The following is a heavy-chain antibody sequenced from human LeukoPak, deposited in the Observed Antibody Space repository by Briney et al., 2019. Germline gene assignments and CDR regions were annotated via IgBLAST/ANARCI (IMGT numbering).Heavy chain of an antibody. D-gene: IGHD3-9*01. J-gene: IGHJ5*02. Sequence: PSETLSLTCTVSGYSISSGYYWGWIRQPPGKGLEWIGSIYHSGSTYYNPSLKSRVTISVDTSKNQFSLKLSSVTAADTAVYYCAADHFDWSKTGFDPWGQGTLVTVSS. CDR2: IYHSGST. CDR1: GYSISSGYY. V-gene: IGHV4-38-2*02. CDR3: AADHFDWSKTGFDP.